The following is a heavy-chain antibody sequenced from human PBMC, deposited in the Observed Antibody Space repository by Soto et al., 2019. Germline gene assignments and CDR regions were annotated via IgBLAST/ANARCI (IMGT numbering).Heavy chain of an antibody. Sequence: GESLKISCQGSGYSFTDYWIAWVRQMPGKGLEWMGIIYPDDSDTRYSPSFQGQVTISADKSISTAYLQWSSLKASDTALYYCARLTVAPLLGMDVWGQGTTVTVSS. D-gene: IGHD4-17*01. V-gene: IGHV5-51*01. J-gene: IGHJ6*02. CDR2: IYPDDSDT. CDR3: ARLTVAPLLGMDV. CDR1: GYSFTDYW.